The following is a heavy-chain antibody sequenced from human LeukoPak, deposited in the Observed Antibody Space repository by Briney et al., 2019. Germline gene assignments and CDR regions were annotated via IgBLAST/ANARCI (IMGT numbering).Heavy chain of an antibody. J-gene: IGHJ3*02. D-gene: IGHD1-26*01. Sequence: PGGSLRLSCAASGFTVRSNYMSWVRQAPGKGLEWVSIIYGGGSVFYADSVKGRFTISRDNSKNTLYLQMNSLRGEDTAVYYCARGGSYLSAFGIWGQGTMVTVSS. CDR2: IYGGGSV. V-gene: IGHV3-53*01. CDR3: ARGGSYLSAFGI. CDR1: GFTVRSNY.